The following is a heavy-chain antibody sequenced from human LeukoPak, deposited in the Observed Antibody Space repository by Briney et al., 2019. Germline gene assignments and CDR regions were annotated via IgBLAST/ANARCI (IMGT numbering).Heavy chain of an antibody. V-gene: IGHV1-2*02. D-gene: IGHD3-3*01. CDR2: INPNSGGT. CDR3: ATLGVVLGVVSWFDP. Sequence: ASVKVSCKASGYTFTGYYMHWLRQAPGQGLEWMGWINPNSGGTNYAQKFQGRVTMTRDTSISTAYMELSRLRSDDTAVYYCATLGVVLGVVSWFDPWGQGTLVTVSS. CDR1: GYTFTGYY. J-gene: IGHJ5*02.